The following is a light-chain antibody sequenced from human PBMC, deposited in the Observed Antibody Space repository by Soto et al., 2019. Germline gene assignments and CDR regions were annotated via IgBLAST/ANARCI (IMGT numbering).Light chain of an antibody. J-gene: IGKJ1*01. Sequence: DIQMTQSPSSLSASVGDRITITCRASEDISNYLAWYQQKPGKVPKLLIYAASTLQSGVPSRFSGSGSGTDFTLTISSLQPEDVSTYYCQKYHSAHRTFGQGTKVDIK. V-gene: IGKV1-27*01. CDR3: QKYHSAHRT. CDR1: EDISNY. CDR2: AAS.